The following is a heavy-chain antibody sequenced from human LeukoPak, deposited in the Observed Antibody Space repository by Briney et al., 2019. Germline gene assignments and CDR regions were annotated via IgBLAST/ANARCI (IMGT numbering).Heavy chain of an antibody. CDR1: GFTSSSYA. J-gene: IGHJ4*02. Sequence: HAGGSLRLSCAASGFTSSSYALNWVRQAPGKGLEWVATVSGSGERMYHADSVKGRFTISRDNSKNTIYLQMNSLRAEDTALYYCAKAAAAPGFDFWGQGTLVTVSS. V-gene: IGHV3-23*01. CDR2: VSGSGERM. D-gene: IGHD6-13*01. CDR3: AKAAAAPGFDF.